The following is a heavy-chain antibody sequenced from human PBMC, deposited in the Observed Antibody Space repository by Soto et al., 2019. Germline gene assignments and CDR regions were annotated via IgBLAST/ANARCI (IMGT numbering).Heavy chain of an antibody. CDR1: GYTFTGYY. CDR2: INPNSGGT. CDR3: ARDPALITMIVVPPYCWFDP. Sequence: QVQLVQSGAEVKKPGASVKVSCKASGYTFTGYYMHWVRQAPGQGLEWMGWINPNSGGTNYAQKFQGRVTMTRDTSISTAYMELSRLISDDTAVDYCARDPALITMIVVPPYCWFDPWGQGTLVTVSS. J-gene: IGHJ5*02. D-gene: IGHD3-22*01. V-gene: IGHV1-2*02.